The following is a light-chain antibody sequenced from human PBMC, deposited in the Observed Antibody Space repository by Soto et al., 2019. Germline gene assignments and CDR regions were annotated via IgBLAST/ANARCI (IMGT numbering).Light chain of an antibody. CDR1: SSDVGGYNY. CDR2: EVN. Sequence: QSALTQPASVSGSPGQSITISCAGTSSDVGGYNYVSWYQQHPGKAPKLMIYEVNNRPSGVSSRFSGSRSVNTASLTISGLQVEDEADYYCSSYTSTTTWVFGGGTKLTVL. J-gene: IGLJ3*02. CDR3: SSYTSTTTWV. V-gene: IGLV2-14*01.